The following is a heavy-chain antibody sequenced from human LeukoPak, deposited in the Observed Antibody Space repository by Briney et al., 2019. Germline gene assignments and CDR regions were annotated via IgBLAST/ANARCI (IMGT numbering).Heavy chain of an antibody. CDR1: GYPFTRYY. J-gene: IGHJ4*02. Sequence: GASVKVSCKASGYPFTRYYMNWVRQAPGQGLEWMGIINPTGGSTTYAQRFQDRVTMTRDVATNTVYMELSSLTSEDTAVYYCARDFNPVVAAIPYYFAYWGQGTLVTVSS. CDR3: ARDFNPVVAAIPYYFAY. D-gene: IGHD2-15*01. CDR2: INPTGGST. V-gene: IGHV1-46*01.